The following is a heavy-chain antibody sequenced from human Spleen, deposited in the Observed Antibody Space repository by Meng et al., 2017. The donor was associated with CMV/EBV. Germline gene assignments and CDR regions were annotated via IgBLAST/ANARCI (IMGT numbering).Heavy chain of an antibody. D-gene: IGHD1-1*01. CDR3: VRQGVQDWNGNFDY. CDR1: GYSFTSYW. J-gene: IGHJ4*02. Sequence: SGYSFTSYWNGWVRQMPGKGLEWMGNIYPVDSDTRYSPAFQGQVTMSVDKSIRTAYLQWSSLKASDNAMYFCVRQGVQDWNGNFDYWGQGTLVTVSS. V-gene: IGHV5-51*01. CDR2: IYPVDSDT.